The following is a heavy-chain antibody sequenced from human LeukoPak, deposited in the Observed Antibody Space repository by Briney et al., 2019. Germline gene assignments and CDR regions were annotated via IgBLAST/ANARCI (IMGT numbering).Heavy chain of an antibody. CDR1: GFTFSTYD. Sequence: GGSLRLSCAASGFTFSTYDMRWVRHPAGKGLEWVSTVGADAETYYPGSVRGRFTITRDNAKNTLHLQMNSLRAGDTAVYYCAKSLSGITGTTYFDYWGQGTLVTVSS. D-gene: IGHD1-7*01. V-gene: IGHV3-13*01. CDR3: AKSLSGITGTTYFDY. CDR2: VGADAET. J-gene: IGHJ4*02.